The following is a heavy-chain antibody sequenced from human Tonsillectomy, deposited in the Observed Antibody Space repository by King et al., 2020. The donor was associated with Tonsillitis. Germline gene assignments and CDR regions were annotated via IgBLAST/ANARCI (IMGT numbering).Heavy chain of an antibody. D-gene: IGHD3-3*01. J-gene: IGHJ4*02. CDR2: IDPSDSYT. Sequence: VQLVESGAEVKKPGESLRISCQGSGYSFTNYWISWVRQMPGKGLEWMGRIDPSDSYTNYSPSFQGHVTISADKSISTAYLQGSSLKASDTAMYYCARLRYYDFWGDYWGQGTLVIVSS. CDR3: ARLRYYDFWGDY. V-gene: IGHV5-10-1*03. CDR1: GYSFTNYW.